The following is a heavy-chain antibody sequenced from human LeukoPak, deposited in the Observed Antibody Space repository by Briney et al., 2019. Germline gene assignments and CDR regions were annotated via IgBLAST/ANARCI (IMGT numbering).Heavy chain of an antibody. V-gene: IGHV4-39*01. CDR2: LSSSGST. CDR3: VRHVTGSSHDD. J-gene: IGHJ4*02. CDR1: GASISSSIHY. D-gene: IGHD1-26*01. Sequence: NPSETLSLTCTVSGASISSSIHYWGWFRQPPGKGLERIGTLSSSGSTYYNPSLKSRVTISVDTSKNQFSLRQSSVTAADTAVYYCVRHVTGSSHDDWGQGTLVTVSS.